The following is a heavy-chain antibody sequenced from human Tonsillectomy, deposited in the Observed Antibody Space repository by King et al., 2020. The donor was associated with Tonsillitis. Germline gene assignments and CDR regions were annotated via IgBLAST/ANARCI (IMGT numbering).Heavy chain of an antibody. J-gene: IGHJ2*01. CDR2: IRNKDTKYIT. D-gene: IGHD2-21*02. V-gene: IGHV3-72*01. CDR3: ARVAAYCGGDCYSRYFDL. CDR1: VFTFSAHY. Sequence: VQLVESGGGLVQPGGSLRLSCAASVFTFSAHYMDWVRQAPGKGLEWVGRIRNKDTKYITEYAASVKGRFSISRTDSKNSLYLQMNSLKTEDTSVYYCARVAAYCGGDCYSRYFDLWGRGTLVTVSS.